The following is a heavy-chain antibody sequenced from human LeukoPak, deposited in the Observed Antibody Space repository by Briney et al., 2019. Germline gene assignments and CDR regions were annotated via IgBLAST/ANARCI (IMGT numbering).Heavy chain of an antibody. V-gene: IGHV7-4-1*02. CDR1: GYTFTSYA. CDR3: ARDRYYTLFYYYYGMDV. Sequence: ASVTVSCKASGYTFTSYAMNWVRQAPGQGLEWMGWINTNTGNPTYAQGFTGRFVFSLDTSVSTAYLQISSLKAEDTAVYYCARDRYYTLFYYYYGMDVWGQGTTVTVSS. D-gene: IGHD3-3*01. J-gene: IGHJ6*02. CDR2: INTNTGNP.